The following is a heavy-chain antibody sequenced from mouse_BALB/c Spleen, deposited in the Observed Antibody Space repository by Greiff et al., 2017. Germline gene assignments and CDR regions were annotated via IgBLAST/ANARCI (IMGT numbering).Heavy chain of an antibody. CDR2: IDPENGDT. CDR3: ISMYGYDGDYYAMDY. D-gene: IGHD2-2*01. V-gene: IGHV14-4*02. Sequence: VQLKQSGAELVRSGASVKLSCTASGFNIKDYYMHWVKQRPEQGLEWIGWIDPENGDTEYAPKFQGKATMTADTSSNTAYLQLSSLTSEDTAVYYCISMYGYDGDYYAMDYWGQGTSVTVSS. J-gene: IGHJ4*01. CDR1: GFNIKDYY.